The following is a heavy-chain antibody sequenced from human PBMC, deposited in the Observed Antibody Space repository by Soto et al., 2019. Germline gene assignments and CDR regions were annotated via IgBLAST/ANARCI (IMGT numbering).Heavy chain of an antibody. D-gene: IGHD3-3*01. Sequence: PSETLSLTCAVYGGSFSGYYWSWIRQPPGKGLEWIGEINHSGSTNYNPSLKSRVTISVDTSKNQFSLKLSSVTAADTAVYYCARVGQFVYDFWSGYRRSGIDYWGQGTLVTVSS. V-gene: IGHV4-34*01. J-gene: IGHJ4*02. CDR2: INHSGST. CDR1: GGSFSGYY. CDR3: ARVGQFVYDFWSGYRRSGIDY.